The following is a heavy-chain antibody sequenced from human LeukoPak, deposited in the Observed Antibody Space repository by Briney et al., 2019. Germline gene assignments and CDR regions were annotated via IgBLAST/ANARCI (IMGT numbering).Heavy chain of an antibody. J-gene: IGHJ4*02. Sequence: GGSLRLSCAASGFTFSTFAMLWVRQPPGKGLEGFSSIFPSGGEIHYADSVRGRFTISRDNSKSILSLQMNSLTAEDTAIYYCATYRQVLLPFEAWGQGTLVTVSP. D-gene: IGHD5-18*01. CDR1: GFTFSTFA. V-gene: IGHV3-23*01. CDR3: ATYRQVLLPFEA. CDR2: IFPSGGEI.